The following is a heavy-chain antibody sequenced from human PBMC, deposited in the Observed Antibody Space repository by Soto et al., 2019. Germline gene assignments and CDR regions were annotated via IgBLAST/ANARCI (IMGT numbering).Heavy chain of an antibody. CDR1: GGSISGYY. D-gene: IGHD2-21*02. J-gene: IGHJ6*02. V-gene: IGHV4-59*01. CDR3: ARDLWGYCGTDCYPRDV. Sequence: SETLSLTCTVSGGSISGYYWSWIRQPPGKGLEWIGYMYNTGSTVYNPSFKSRVTISVDTSKNQFSLKLNSVTAADTAVYYCARDLWGYCGTDCYPRDVWGQGTTVTVSS. CDR2: MYNTGST.